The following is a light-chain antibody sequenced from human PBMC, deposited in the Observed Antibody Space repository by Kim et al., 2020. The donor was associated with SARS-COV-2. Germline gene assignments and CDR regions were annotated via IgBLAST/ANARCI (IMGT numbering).Light chain of an antibody. V-gene: IGLV3-25*03. J-gene: IGLJ2*01. CDR1: ALPKQY. Sequence: SYELTQPPSVSVSPGQTARITCSGDALPKQYAYWYQQKPGQAPVLVIYKGSERPSGIPERFSGSSSGTTVTLTISGVQAEDEADYYCQSADSSGTYVVFG. CDR3: QSADSSGTYVV. CDR2: KGS.